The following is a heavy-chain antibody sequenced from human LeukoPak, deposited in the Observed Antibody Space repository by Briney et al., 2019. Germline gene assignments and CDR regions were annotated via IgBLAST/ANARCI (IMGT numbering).Heavy chain of an antibody. Sequence: GGSLRLSCAASGFTFDSYGMHWVRQAPGKGLEWVAVISYDGNNKYYANSVKGRITISKDNSKNTLYLQINSLRAEDTAMYYCTRERDLSLYHFKYWGQGTLVTVSS. V-gene: IGHV3-30*03. CDR1: GFTFDSYG. CDR3: TRERDLSLYHFKY. CDR2: ISYDGNNK. J-gene: IGHJ4*02.